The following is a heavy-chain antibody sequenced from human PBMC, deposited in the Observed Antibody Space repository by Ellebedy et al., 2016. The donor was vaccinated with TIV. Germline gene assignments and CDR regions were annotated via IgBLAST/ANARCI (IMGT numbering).Heavy chain of an antibody. CDR2: ISHAGSLK. CDR3: AKGKVDNWMNAGSLDY. D-gene: IGHD1-20*01. V-gene: IGHV3-30*18. CDR1: EFTFSSYG. Sequence: LSLTCAAPEFTFSSYGMHWVRQAPGKGLEWVAVISHAGSLKFYADSVKGRFSISRDNSKHTLYLQMNSLRVEDTAVYYCAKGKVDNWMNAGSLDYWGQGSLVTVSS. J-gene: IGHJ4*02.